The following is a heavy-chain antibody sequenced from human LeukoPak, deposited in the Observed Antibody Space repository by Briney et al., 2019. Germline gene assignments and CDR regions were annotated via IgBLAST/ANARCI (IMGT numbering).Heavy chain of an antibody. CDR2: IHYTGTP. Sequence: SETLSLTCTVSGGSIRSSNYNWGWIRQPPGKGLEWIGSIHYTGTPFYNPSLKSRVTISVGTSKNQFSLNLSSVTAADTAVYYCARTGGSFYFYYYMDVWGKGTTVTVSS. CDR3: ARTGGSFYFYYYMDV. J-gene: IGHJ6*03. CDR1: GGSIRSSNYN. D-gene: IGHD1-26*01. V-gene: IGHV4-39*07.